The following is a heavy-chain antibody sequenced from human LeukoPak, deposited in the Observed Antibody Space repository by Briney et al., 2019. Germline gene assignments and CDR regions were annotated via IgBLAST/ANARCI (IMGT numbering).Heavy chain of an antibody. Sequence: GGSLRLSCAASGFTFRGYSLSWVRQAPGKGLEWVPFITSTSSDMLYVDSVKGRFTVSRDNAKNTLYLQMDSLTAEDTAVYFCARVAGHYFDHWGQGSLVTVSS. V-gene: IGHV3-21*04. CDR2: ITSTSSDM. CDR1: GFTFRGYS. CDR3: ARVAGHYFDH. J-gene: IGHJ4*02.